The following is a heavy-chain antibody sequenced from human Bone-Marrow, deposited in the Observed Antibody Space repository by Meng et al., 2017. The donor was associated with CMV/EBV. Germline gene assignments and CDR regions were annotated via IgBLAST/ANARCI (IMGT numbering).Heavy chain of an antibody. CDR1: GFTFSSYG. CDR3: ARVEGYDFWSGYPFYYYYGMDV. V-gene: IGHV3-33*01. J-gene: IGHJ6*02. D-gene: IGHD3-3*01. Sequence: GGSLRLSCAASGFTFSSYGMHWVRQAPGKGLEWVAVIWYDGSNKYYADSVKGRFTISRDNSKNTLYLQMNSLRAEDTAVYYCARVEGYDFWSGYPFYYYYGMDVWGQGTTVTVSS. CDR2: IWYDGSNK.